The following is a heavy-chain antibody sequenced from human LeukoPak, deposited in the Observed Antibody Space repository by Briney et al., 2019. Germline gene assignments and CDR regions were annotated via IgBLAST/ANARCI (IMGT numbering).Heavy chain of an antibody. V-gene: IGHV1-18*01. Sequence: ASVKVSCKASGYTFSNFGISWVRQAPGQGLEWMGWISCYNGNTNYAQKFQGRVTMTTDTSTSTAYMELRSLTSDDTAVYYCATDLPTTPDYFDYWGQGTLVTVSS. CDR3: ATDLPTTPDYFDY. J-gene: IGHJ4*02. D-gene: IGHD1-26*01. CDR1: GYTFSNFG. CDR2: ISCYNGNT.